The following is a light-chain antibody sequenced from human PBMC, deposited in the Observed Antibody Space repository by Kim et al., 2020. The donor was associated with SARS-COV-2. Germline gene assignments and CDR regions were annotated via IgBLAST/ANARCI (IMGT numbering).Light chain of an antibody. CDR1: SSNIGNNY. Sequence: QSVLTQPPSVSAAPGQKVTISCSGSSSNIGNNYVSLYQQRPGTAPKLLIYDNNKRPSGIPDRFSGSKSGTSATLGITGLQTGDEADYYCGTWDSSLSAVVFGGGTQLTVL. CDR3: GTWDSSLSAVV. V-gene: IGLV1-51*01. CDR2: DNN. J-gene: IGLJ2*01.